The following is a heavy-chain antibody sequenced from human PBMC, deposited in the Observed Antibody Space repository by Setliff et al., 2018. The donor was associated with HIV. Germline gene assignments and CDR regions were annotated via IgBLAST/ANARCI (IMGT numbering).Heavy chain of an antibody. CDR3: ATDAYHDFLTGPTPGAFDI. V-gene: IGHV4-31*03. Sequence: SETLSLTCTVSGGSIGSGANYWSWIRQHPGKGLEWIGYIYYRGSTYYNPSLESRVTISLDTSKNQFSLRLTSVTAADTAVYYCATDAYHDFLTGPTPGAFDIWGQGTVVTVSS. D-gene: IGHD3-9*01. CDR2: IYYRGST. J-gene: IGHJ3*02. CDR1: GGSIGSGANY.